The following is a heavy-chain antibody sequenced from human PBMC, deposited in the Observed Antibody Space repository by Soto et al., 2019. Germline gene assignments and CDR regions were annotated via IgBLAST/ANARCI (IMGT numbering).Heavy chain of an antibody. V-gene: IGHV1-3*01. CDR3: ARDVVVPAAEGIRFDY. CDR1: GYTFTSYA. D-gene: IGHD2-2*01. Sequence: ASVKVSCKASGYTFTSYAMHWVRQAPGQRLEWMGWINAGNGNTKYSQKFQGRVTITRDTSAGTAYMELSSLRSEDTAVYYCARDVVVPAAEGIRFDYWGQGTLVTVSS. CDR2: INAGNGNT. J-gene: IGHJ4*02.